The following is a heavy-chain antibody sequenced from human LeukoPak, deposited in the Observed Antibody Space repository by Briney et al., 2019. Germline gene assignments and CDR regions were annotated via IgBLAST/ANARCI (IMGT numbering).Heavy chain of an antibody. J-gene: IGHJ5*02. CDR3: AVDGGYNRFDP. CDR2: MKEDGILK. V-gene: IGHV3-7*04. Sequence: GGSLRLSCAASGFTFSSYWMSWVRQAPGKGREWVANMKEDGILKNYVVSVKGRFTMSRDNAKSSLYLQMNSLRAEDTAVYYCAVDGGYNRFDPWGQGTLVTVPS. CDR1: GFTFSSYW. D-gene: IGHD3-16*01.